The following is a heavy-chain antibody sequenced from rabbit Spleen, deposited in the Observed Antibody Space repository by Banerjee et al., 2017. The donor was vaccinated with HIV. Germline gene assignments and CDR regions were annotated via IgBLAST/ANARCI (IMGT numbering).Heavy chain of an antibody. CDR2: IDPVFGIT. CDR3: VREAGYAGYPYANL. CDR1: GFDFSSYG. V-gene: IGHV1S47*01. J-gene: IGHJ4*01. D-gene: IGHD6-1*01. Sequence: QEQVIESGGGLVQPGGSLKLSCKASGFDFSSYGVSWVRQAPGKGLEWIGYIDPVFGITYYANWVNGRFSISSHNAQNTLFLQLNSLTAADTATYFCVREAGYAGYPYANLWGPGTLVTVS.